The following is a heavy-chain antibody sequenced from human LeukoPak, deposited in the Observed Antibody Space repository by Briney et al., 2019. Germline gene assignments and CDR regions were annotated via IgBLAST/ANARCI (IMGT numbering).Heavy chain of an antibody. D-gene: IGHD2-15*01. CDR3: ARVHGILPTHFDY. CDR1: GDSVSSNSAA. J-gene: IGHJ4*02. CDR2: TYYRSKWYN. V-gene: IGHV6-1*01. Sequence: SQTLSLACAIFGDSVSSNSAAWNWIRQSPSRGLEWLGRTYYRSKWYNDYAVSVKSRITINPDTSKNQFSLQLNPVTPEDTAVYYCARVHGILPTHFDYWGQGTLVTVSS.